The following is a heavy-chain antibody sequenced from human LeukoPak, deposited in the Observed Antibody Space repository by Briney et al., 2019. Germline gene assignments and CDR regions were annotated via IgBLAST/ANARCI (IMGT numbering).Heavy chain of an antibody. CDR3: ARVAGDDY. Sequence: KPGGSLRLSCAASGFTFSSYSMNWVRQAPRKGLEWVSSISSSSSHIYYADSVKGRSTISRDNAKNSLYLQMNSLRAEDTAVYYCARVAGDDYWGQGTLVTVSS. CDR1: GFTFSSYS. D-gene: IGHD6-19*01. J-gene: IGHJ4*02. CDR2: ISSSSSHI. V-gene: IGHV3-21*01.